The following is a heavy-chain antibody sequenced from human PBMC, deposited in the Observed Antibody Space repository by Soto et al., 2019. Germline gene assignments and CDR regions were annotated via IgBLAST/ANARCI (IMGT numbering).Heavy chain of an antibody. CDR1: GYTFTSYA. CDR3: ARSIVVVTALDY. V-gene: IGHV1-3*01. D-gene: IGHD2-21*02. Sequence: GASVKVSCKASGYTFTSYAMHWVRQAPGQRLEWMRWINAGNGNTKYSQKFQGRVTITGDTSASTAYMELSSLRSEDTAVYYCARSIVVVTALDYWGQGTLVTVSS. CDR2: INAGNGNT. J-gene: IGHJ4*02.